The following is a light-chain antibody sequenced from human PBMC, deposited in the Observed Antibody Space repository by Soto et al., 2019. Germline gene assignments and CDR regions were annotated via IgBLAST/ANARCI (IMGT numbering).Light chain of an antibody. Sequence: QSVVTQPPSMSGAPGQTVTISCTGSSSKNGADYGVRGYQHLPGTAPKLLVYGVNSRPSGVPDRFSGSTSGTSASLAIAGLQAEDEADYYCQSYDSSLGGFYVFGTGTKVTVL. CDR1: SSKNGADYG. CDR3: QSYDSSLGGFYV. J-gene: IGLJ1*01. V-gene: IGLV1-40*01. CDR2: GVN.